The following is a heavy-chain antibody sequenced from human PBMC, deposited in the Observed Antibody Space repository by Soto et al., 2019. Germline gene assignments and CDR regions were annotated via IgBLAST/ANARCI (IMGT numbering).Heavy chain of an antibody. CDR1: GGSISSYY. CDR2: IYYSGST. V-gene: IGHV4-59*12. CDR3: AHCRGGVASF. J-gene: IGHJ4*02. D-gene: IGHD2-2*01. Sequence: SETLSLTCTVSGGSISSYYWSWIRQPPGKGLEWIGYIYYSGSTNYNPSLKSRVTISVDTSKNQFSLKLSSVTAADTATYYCAHCRGGVASFWGQGTLVTVSS.